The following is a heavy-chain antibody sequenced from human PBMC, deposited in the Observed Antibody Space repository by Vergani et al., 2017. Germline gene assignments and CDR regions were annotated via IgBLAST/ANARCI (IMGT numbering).Heavy chain of an antibody. V-gene: IGHV3-23*01. D-gene: IGHD3-9*01. Sequence: EVQLLESGGGLVQPGGSLRLSCAASGFTFSSYAMSWVRQAPGKGLEWVSAISGSGGSTYYADSVKGRFTISRDNSKNTLYLQMNSLRAEDTAVYYCAKDPLXDILTGYQEYYFDYWGQGTLVTVSS. CDR1: GFTFSSYA. CDR3: AKDPLXDILTGYQEYYFDY. CDR2: ISGSGGST. J-gene: IGHJ4*02.